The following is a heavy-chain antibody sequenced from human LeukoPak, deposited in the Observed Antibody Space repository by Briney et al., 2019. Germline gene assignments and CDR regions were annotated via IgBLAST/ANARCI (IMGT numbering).Heavy chain of an antibody. CDR2: IKQDGSEK. CDR3: ARGQLLLHTLADY. Sequence: GGSLRLSCAASGFTFSSYWMSWVRQAPGKGLEWVANIKQDGSEKYYVDSVKGRFTISRDNAKNSLYLQMNSLRAEDTAVYYCARGQLLLHTLADYWGQGTLVTVSS. V-gene: IGHV3-7*01. CDR1: GFTFSSYW. D-gene: IGHD3-22*01. J-gene: IGHJ4*02.